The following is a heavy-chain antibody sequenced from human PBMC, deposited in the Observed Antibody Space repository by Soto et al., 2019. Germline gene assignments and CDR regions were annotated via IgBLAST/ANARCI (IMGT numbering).Heavy chain of an antibody. V-gene: IGHV3-30-3*01. CDR2: ISYDGSNK. J-gene: IGHJ4*02. D-gene: IGHD2-2*01. CDR1: GFTFSSYA. CDR3: AREGWDIVVVPAARVRYFDY. Sequence: QVQLVESGGGVVQPGRSLRLSCAASGFTFSSYAMHWVRQAPGKGLEWVAVISYDGSNKYYADSVKGRFTISRDNSKNTLYLQMNSLIAEDTAVYYCAREGWDIVVVPAARVRYFDYWGQGTLVTVSS.